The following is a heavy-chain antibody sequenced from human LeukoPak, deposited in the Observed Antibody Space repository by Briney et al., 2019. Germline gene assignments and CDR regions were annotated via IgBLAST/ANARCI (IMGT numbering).Heavy chain of an antibody. CDR3: TRLDVDQGVFEI. CDR2: IRSNVNTYAT. CDR1: TFTFSASA. Sequence: GGTLKLSCTVSTFTFSASAIHWVRQASAQGLELVGHIRSNVNTYATAYTASVKGRSTISRDDSKNTAYLQMNSLKTEDTAVYYCTRLDVDQGVFEIWGQGTMVTVSS. V-gene: IGHV3-73*01. J-gene: IGHJ3*02. D-gene: IGHD3-10*01.